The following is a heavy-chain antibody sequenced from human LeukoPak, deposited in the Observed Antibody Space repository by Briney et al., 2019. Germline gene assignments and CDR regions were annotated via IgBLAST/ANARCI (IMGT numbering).Heavy chain of an antibody. CDR1: GYSISSGYY. Sequence: KPSETLSLTCAVSGYSISSGYYWGWIRQPPGKGLEWIGSIYHSGSTYYNPSLKSRVTISVDTSKNQFSLKLSSVTAAATAVYYWGGGSYSPAIDYWGQGTLVTVSS. V-gene: IGHV4-38-2*01. CDR2: IYHSGST. J-gene: IGHJ4*02. D-gene: IGHD1-26*01. CDR3: GGGSYSPAIDY.